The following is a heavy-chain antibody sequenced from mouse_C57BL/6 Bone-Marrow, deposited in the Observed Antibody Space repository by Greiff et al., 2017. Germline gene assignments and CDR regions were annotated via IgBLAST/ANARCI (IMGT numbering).Heavy chain of an antibody. CDR3: TNPYWDLY. Sequence: FHVKQSGAGLVRPGPSVKLSCTASGFNFKDAYMPWVKRRPEQGREWIGWIDPENVVTEYASKFQGKATITADTSSNTAYLQLSSLTSEDTAVYYCTNPYWDLYWGQGTSVTVSS. CDR2: IDPENVVT. J-gene: IGHJ4*01. D-gene: IGHD4-1*01. V-gene: IGHV14-4*01. CDR1: GFNFKDAY.